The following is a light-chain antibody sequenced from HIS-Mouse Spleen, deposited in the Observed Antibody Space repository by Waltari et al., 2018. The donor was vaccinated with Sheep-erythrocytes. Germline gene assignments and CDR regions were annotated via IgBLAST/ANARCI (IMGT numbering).Light chain of an antibody. Sequence: DIHATRSTSYLSAAVGDRRTSTCRASQSISSYLNWYQQKPGKAPKLLIYAASSLQSGVPSRFSGSGSGTDFTLTISSLQPEDFATYYCQQSYSTPWTFGQGTKVEIK. CDR3: QQSYSTPWT. CDR2: AAS. J-gene: IGKJ1*01. CDR1: QSISSY. V-gene: IGKV1-39*01.